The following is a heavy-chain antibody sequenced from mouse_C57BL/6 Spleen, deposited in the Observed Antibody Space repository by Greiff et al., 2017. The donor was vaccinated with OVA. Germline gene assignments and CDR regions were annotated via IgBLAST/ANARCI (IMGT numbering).Heavy chain of an antibody. CDR2: ISSGSSTI. CDR3: ATDSSGRFAY. Sequence: EVKLVESGGGLVKPGGSLKLSCAASGFTFSDYGMHWVRQAPEKGLEWVAYISSGSSTIYYADTVKGRLTISMDKAKNTLFLQMTSLRSEDTAMYYCATDSSGRFAYWGQGTLVTVSA. V-gene: IGHV5-17*01. J-gene: IGHJ3*01. CDR1: GFTFSDYG. D-gene: IGHD3-2*02.